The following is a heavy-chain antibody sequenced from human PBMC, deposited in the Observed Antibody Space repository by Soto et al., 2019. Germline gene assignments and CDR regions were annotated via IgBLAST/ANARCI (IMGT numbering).Heavy chain of an antibody. CDR2: INPSGGST. D-gene: IGHD6-6*01. V-gene: IGHV1-46*01. CDR1: GYTFTSYY. J-gene: IGHJ6*02. CDR3: ARDPTSSRGIAARRHYYYGMAV. Sequence: SVKVSCKASGYTFTSYYMHWVRQAPGQGLEWMGIINPSGGSTSYAQKFQGRVTMTRDTSTSTVYMELSSLRSEDTAVYYCARDPTSSRGIAARRHYYYGMAVWGQGTTVTVSS.